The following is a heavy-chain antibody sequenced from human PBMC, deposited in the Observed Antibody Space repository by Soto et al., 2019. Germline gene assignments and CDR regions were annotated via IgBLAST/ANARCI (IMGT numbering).Heavy chain of an antibody. V-gene: IGHV1-18*01. Sequence: ASVTLSFKASCYAFSGYGISWVRQANGPGLEWMGWISAYNGNTNYSQKLQGRVTMTTDTSTSTAYMELRSLRSDDTAVYYCARDTAMVLYYYYYYGMDFWGQRTTVTVSS. D-gene: IGHD5-18*01. CDR1: CYAFSGYG. J-gene: IGHJ6*02. CDR2: ISAYNGNT. CDR3: ARDTAMVLYYYYYYGMDF.